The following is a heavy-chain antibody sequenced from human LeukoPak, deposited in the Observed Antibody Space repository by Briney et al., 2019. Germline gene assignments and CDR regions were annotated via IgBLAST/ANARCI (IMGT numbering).Heavy chain of an antibody. D-gene: IGHD2-15*01. CDR3: ARDVCSGGSCFIDY. Sequence: SETLSLTCTVSGGSISSGGYSWSWIRQHPGKGLEWIGYIYYSGSTNYNPSLKNRVTISVDTSKNQFSLKLSSVTAADTAVYYCARDVCSGGSCFIDYWGQGTLVTVSS. CDR2: IYYSGST. J-gene: IGHJ4*02. CDR1: GGSISSGGYS. V-gene: IGHV4-61*08.